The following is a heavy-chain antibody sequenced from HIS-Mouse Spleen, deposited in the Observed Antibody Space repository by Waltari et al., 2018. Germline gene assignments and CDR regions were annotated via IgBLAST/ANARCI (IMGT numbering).Heavy chain of an antibody. Sequence: QVQLVESGGGVVQPGRSLRLSCAASGFTFSSYAMHCVRQAPGKGLGWVAVISYDGSNKYYAESVKGRFTISRDNSKNTLYLQMNSLRAEETAVYYCARVNGIAVAGTDAFDIWGQGTMVTVSS. CDR1: GFTFSSYA. CDR3: ARVNGIAVAGTDAFDI. CDR2: ISYDGSNK. J-gene: IGHJ3*02. D-gene: IGHD6-19*01. V-gene: IGHV3-30-3*01.